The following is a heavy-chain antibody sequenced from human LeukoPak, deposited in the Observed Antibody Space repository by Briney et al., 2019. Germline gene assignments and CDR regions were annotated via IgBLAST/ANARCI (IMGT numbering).Heavy chain of an antibody. D-gene: IGHD3-9*01. J-gene: IGHJ4*02. V-gene: IGHV3-7*01. CDR2: IEQDGSEK. Sequence: GGSLRLSCAASGFTFSSYWMSWVRQAPGKGLEWVANIEQDGSEKYYVDSVKGRFTISRDNAKNSLYLQMNSLRAEDTAVYYCARDADYDILTGYYGAQGPFDYWGQGTLVTVSS. CDR1: GFTFSSYW. CDR3: ARDADYDILTGYYGAQGPFDY.